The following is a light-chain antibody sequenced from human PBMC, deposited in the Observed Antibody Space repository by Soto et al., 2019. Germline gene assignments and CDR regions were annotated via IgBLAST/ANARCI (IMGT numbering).Light chain of an antibody. CDR2: GAS. V-gene: IGKV3-20*01. CDR1: QSVRSTY. J-gene: IGKJ4*01. CDR3: QQYGNSPLT. Sequence: EIVLTQSPGTLSLSPGDRATLSCRASQSVRSTYLAWYQQKPGQAPRLLIYGASRRATGIPDRFSGSGSGTDFTLTISRLEPEDFAVYYCQQYGNSPLTFGGGTKVEIK.